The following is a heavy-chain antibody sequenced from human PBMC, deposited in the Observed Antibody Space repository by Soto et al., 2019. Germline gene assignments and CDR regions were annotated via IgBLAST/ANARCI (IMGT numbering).Heavy chain of an antibody. CDR2: IIPIFGTA. J-gene: IGHJ4*02. CDR1: GGTFSSSA. Sequence: QVQLVQSGAEVKKPGSSVKVSCKASGGTFSSSAISWVRQAPGQGLEWMGGIIPIFGTANYAQKCQGRDKITPDDSTSTAYMELSSLRSEDPAVYYCARDVIAAAGTAGWGQGTLVTVSS. D-gene: IGHD6-13*01. V-gene: IGHV1-69*05. CDR3: ARDVIAAAGTAG.